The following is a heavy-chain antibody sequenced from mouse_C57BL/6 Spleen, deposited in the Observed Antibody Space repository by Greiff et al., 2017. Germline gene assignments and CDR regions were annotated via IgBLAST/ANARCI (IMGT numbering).Heavy chain of an antibody. CDR3: ARGGYYDPYYAMDY. CDR2: ISSGSSTI. CDR1: GFTFSDYG. V-gene: IGHV5-17*01. J-gene: IGHJ4*01. D-gene: IGHD2-4*01. Sequence: EVHLVESGGGLVKPGGSLKLSCAASGFTFSDYGMHWVRQAPEKGLEWVAYISSGSSTIYYADTVKGRFTISRDNAKNTLFLQMTSLRSEDTAMYYCARGGYYDPYYAMDYWGQGTSVTVSS.